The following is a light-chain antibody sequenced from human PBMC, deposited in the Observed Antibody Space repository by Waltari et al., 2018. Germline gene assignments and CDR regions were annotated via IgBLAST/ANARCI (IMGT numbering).Light chain of an antibody. Sequence: QSPPPQSRSVSGCPGPSVTISSSRSSSDVGNYNLVSLYQQHPGNPPKLLIYDVVKRPSGVPDRFSGSKSGNTASLTISGLQTGDEADYYCCSYAGSYTFVFGGGTQLTVL. CDR2: DVV. J-gene: IGLJ7*01. CDR3: CSYAGSYTFV. CDR1: SSDVGNYNL. V-gene: IGLV2-11*01.